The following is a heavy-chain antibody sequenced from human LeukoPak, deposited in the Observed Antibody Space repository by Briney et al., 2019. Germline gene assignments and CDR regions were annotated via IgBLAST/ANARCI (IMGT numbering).Heavy chain of an antibody. Sequence: GGSLRLSCAASGFTFSSYDMNWVRQAPGKGLEWVSSISRSSSYIYYADSVKGRFTISRDNAKNSLYLQMNSLSAEGTAVYYCARDRADYCSSASCPQDYWGQGTLVTVSS. J-gene: IGHJ4*02. D-gene: IGHD2-2*01. CDR3: ARDRADYCSSASCPQDY. CDR1: GFTFSSYD. V-gene: IGHV3-21*01. CDR2: ISRSSSYI.